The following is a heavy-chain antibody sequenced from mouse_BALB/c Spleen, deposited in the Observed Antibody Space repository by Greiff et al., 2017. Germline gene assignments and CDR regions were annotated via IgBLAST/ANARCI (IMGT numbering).Heavy chain of an antibody. Sequence: EVQLVESGPGLVKPSQSLSLTCTVTGYSITSDYAWNWIRQFPGNKLEWMGYISYSGSTSYNPSLKSRISITRDTSKNQFFLQLNSVTTEDTATYYCARDGYTGYAMDYWGQGTSVTVSS. CDR3: ARDGYTGYAMDY. J-gene: IGHJ4*01. CDR1: GYSITSDYA. D-gene: IGHD1-2*01. V-gene: IGHV3-2*02. CDR2: ISYSGST.